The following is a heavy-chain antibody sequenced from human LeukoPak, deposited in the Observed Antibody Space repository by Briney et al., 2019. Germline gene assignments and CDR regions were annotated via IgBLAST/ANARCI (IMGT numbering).Heavy chain of an antibody. V-gene: IGHV4-34*01. J-gene: IGHJ4*02. D-gene: IGHD5-12*01. Sequence: SETLSLTCAVYGGSFSGYYWSWIRQPPGKGLEWIGEINHSGSTNYNPSLKSRVTISVDTSKNQFSLKLSSVTAADTAVYYCASGHGYNRLGYWGQGTLVTVSS. CDR1: GGSFSGYY. CDR3: ASGHGYNRLGY. CDR2: INHSGST.